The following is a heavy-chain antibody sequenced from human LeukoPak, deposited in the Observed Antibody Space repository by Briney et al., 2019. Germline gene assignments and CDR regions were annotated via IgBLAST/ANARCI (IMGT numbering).Heavy chain of an antibody. CDR1: GYTFTGYY. CDR3: ASGIEPIAALARIDY. Sequence: ASVNVSCKASGYTFTGYYMHWVRQAPGQGLEWMGWINPNSGGTNYAQKFQGRVTMTRDTSISTAYMELSRLRSDDTAVYYCASGIEPIAALARIDYWGQGTLVTVSS. D-gene: IGHD6-13*01. CDR2: INPNSGGT. V-gene: IGHV1-2*02. J-gene: IGHJ4*02.